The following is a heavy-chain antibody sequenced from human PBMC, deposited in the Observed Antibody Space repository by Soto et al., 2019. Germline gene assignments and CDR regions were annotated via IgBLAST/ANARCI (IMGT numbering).Heavy chain of an antibody. CDR1: GGSISSGGYY. CDR3: ARLGGYYQAFDS. D-gene: IGHD3-22*01. J-gene: IGHJ4*02. CDR2: IYYSGST. Sequence: KPSETLSLTCTVSGGSISSGGYYWSWIRQHPGKGLEWIGYIYYSGSTYYNPSLKTRVTISVDKSKNQFSLKLSSVTAADTAVYYCARLGGYYQAFDSWGQGTLVTVSS. V-gene: IGHV4-31*03.